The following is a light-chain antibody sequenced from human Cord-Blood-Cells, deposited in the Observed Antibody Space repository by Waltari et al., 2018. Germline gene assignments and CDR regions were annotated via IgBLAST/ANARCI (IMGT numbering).Light chain of an antibody. J-gene: IGLJ3*02. CDR1: SSYVGGDNY. CDR3: SSYTSSSTWV. V-gene: IGLV2-14*01. CDR2: DVS. Sequence: QSALTQPASVSGSPGQSITISCTGTSSYVGGDNYVSWYQQHPGKAPKLMIYDVSKRPSGVSNRFSGSKSGNMASLTISGLQAEDEADYYCSSYTSSSTWVFGGGTKLTVL.